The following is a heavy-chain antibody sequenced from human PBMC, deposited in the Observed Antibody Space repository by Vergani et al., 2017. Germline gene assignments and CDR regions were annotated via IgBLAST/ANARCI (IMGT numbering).Heavy chain of an antibody. CDR1: GGSIRSGGYY. J-gene: IGHJ4*02. Sequence: QVQLQESGPGLVKPSQTLSLTCTVSGGSIRSGGYYWSSIRQHPGKGLEWIGYIYYSGSTYYNPSLKSRVTISVDTSKNQFSLKLSSVTAADTAVYYCARGGQQLGPSFDYWGQGTLVTVSS. CDR3: ARGGQQLGPSFDY. V-gene: IGHV4-31*03. D-gene: IGHD6-13*01. CDR2: IYYSGST.